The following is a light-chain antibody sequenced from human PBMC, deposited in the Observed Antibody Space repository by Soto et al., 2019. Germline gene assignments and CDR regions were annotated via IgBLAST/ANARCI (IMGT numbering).Light chain of an antibody. CDR3: SSNTSTTTRV. Sequence: QSVLSQPASVSGSAGHSITIHCTVTSSGVGGYNYVSWDQQHPRKGHKLMIYEVSNRHSGLSNRSAGAKSGNTATLTISGPQPEDEADYYCSSNTSTTTRVFGTGTKVTV. CDR1: SSGVGGYNY. CDR2: EVS. V-gene: IGLV2-14*03. J-gene: IGLJ1*01.